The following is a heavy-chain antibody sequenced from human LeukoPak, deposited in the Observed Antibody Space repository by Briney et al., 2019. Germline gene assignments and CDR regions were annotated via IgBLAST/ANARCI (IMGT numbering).Heavy chain of an antibody. J-gene: IGHJ3*02. CDR3: ARTGEYSGSYPDAFDI. CDR2: INPNSGGT. Sequence: ASVKVSCKASGYTFTGYYMHWVRQAPGQGLEWMGWINPNSGGTNYAQKFQGRVTMTRDTSISTAYMELSRLRSDDTAVYYCARTGEYSGSYPDAFDIWGQGTMVTVSS. CDR1: GYTFTGYY. V-gene: IGHV1-2*02. D-gene: IGHD1-26*01.